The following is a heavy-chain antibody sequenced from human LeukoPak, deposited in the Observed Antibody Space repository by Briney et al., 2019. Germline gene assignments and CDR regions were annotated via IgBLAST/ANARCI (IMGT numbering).Heavy chain of an antibody. CDR3: ARWNYYYYYMDV. J-gene: IGHJ6*03. V-gene: IGHV4-38-2*02. Sequence: SETLSLTCTVSGYSISSGYYWGWIRQPPGKGLEWIGSIYHSGSTYYNPSLKSRVTISVDTSKNQFSLKLSSVTAADTAVYYCARWNYYYYYMDVWGKGTTVTVSS. CDR2: IYHSGST. CDR1: GYSISSGYY.